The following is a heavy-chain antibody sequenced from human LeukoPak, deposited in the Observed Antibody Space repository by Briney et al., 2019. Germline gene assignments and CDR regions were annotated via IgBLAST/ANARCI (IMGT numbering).Heavy chain of an antibody. Sequence: ASVKVSCKASGYTFTSYGISWVRQAPGQGLEWMGWISAYNGNTNYAQKLQGRVTMTTDTSTSTAYMELRSLGSDDTAVYYCARSVRGCSSTSCPVDYWGQGTLVAVSS. J-gene: IGHJ4*02. V-gene: IGHV1-18*01. CDR2: ISAYNGNT. CDR3: ARSVRGCSSTSCPVDY. CDR1: GYTFTSYG. D-gene: IGHD2-2*01.